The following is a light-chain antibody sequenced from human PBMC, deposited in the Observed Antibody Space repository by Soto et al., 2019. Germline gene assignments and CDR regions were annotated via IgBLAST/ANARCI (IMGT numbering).Light chain of an antibody. V-gene: IGKV1-5*01. CDR3: QQENSYSYS. CDR1: QSISSW. CDR2: DAS. Sequence: DLQMTQSPSTLSASVGDRVTITCRASQSISSWLAWYQQKPGKAPKLLIYDASSLEGGVASRFSGSGSGTEFTRAISSLQPYDVATHYRQQENSYSYSFGQATKPEIK. J-gene: IGKJ2*01.